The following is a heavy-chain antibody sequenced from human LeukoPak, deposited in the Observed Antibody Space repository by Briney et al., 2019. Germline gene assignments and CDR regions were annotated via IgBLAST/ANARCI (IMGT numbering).Heavy chain of an antibody. V-gene: IGHV3-48*03. J-gene: IGHJ3*02. Sequence: GGSLRLSCTASGFAFSIYEMDWVRQAPGKGLEWVSYISSSGSYIQYAESVKGRFTISRDNAEKSLFLQMNSLRDEDTAVYYCARDPGYSSTGVDAFDIWGRGTMVTVSS. CDR2: ISSSGSYI. CDR1: GFAFSIYE. CDR3: ARDPGYSSTGVDAFDI. D-gene: IGHD6-13*01.